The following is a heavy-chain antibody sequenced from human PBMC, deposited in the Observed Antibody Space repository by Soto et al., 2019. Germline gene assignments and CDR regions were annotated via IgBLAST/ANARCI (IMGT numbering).Heavy chain of an antibody. Sequence: SLRLSCAASGFTVSSNYMSWVRQAPGKGLEWVTVIYSGGSTYYADSVKGRFTISRDNSKNTLYLQMNSLRAEDTAVYYFARDALWFGESQGSYYYYMDVWGKGTTVTVSS. CDR2: IYSGGST. J-gene: IGHJ6*03. CDR3: ARDALWFGESQGSYYYYMDV. V-gene: IGHV3-66*01. D-gene: IGHD3-10*01. CDR1: GFTVSSNY.